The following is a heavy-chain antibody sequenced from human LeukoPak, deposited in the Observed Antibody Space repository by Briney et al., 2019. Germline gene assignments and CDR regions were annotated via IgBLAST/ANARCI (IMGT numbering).Heavy chain of an antibody. CDR2: ISGSGGDT. D-gene: IGHD5-12*01. CDR1: GFTFSAYA. CDR3: AKASGYSGYDFFDY. Sequence: PGGSLRLSCAASGFTFSAYAMTWVRQAPEKGLEWVSGISGSGGDTYYADSVKGRFTISRDNSKNTLYVLMNSLRAEDTAVYYCAKASGYSGYDFFDYWGQGSLVTVSS. J-gene: IGHJ4*02. V-gene: IGHV3-23*01.